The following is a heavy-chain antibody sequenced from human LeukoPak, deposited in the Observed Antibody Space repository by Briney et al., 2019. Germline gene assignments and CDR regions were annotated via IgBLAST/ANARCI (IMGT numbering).Heavy chain of an antibody. CDR2: INPNSGGT. V-gene: IGHV1-2*02. CDR1: GYTFTGYY. D-gene: IGHD2-15*01. Sequence: ASVKVSCKASGYTFTGYYMHWVRQAPGQGLEWMGWINPNSGGTNYAQKFQGRVTMTRDTSISTAYMGLSRLRSDDTAVYYCAISCSGGSCYSEGNYYMDVWGKGTTVTVSS. CDR3: AISCSGGSCYSEGNYYMDV. J-gene: IGHJ6*03.